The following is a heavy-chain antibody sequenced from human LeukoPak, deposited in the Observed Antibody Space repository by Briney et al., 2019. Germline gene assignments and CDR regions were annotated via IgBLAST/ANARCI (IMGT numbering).Heavy chain of an antibody. V-gene: IGHV3-23*01. CDR1: GFTFSSCA. D-gene: IGHD6-6*01. J-gene: IGHJ6*02. Sequence: GGSLRLSCAASGFTFSSCAMSWVRQAPGKGLEWVSGISGSGGNTYYADSVKGRFTISRDNAKNLLSLQMNSLRAEDTAVYYCARSMNGYYYYAMDVWGQGTTVTVSS. CDR2: ISGSGGNT. CDR3: ARSMNGYYYYAMDV.